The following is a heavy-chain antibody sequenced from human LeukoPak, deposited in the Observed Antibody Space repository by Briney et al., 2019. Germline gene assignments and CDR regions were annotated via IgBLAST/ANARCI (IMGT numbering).Heavy chain of an antibody. CDR1: GYTFSSYW. CDR2: IYPGDSDT. V-gene: IGHV5-51*01. J-gene: IGHJ3*02. Sequence: GESLKVSCEGSGYTFSSYWIGWVRQMPGKGLEWMGIIYPGDSDTRYSPSFQGQVTISADKSISTAYLQWSSLKASDTAMYYCARTMVRGPREAFDIWGQGTMVTVSS. CDR3: ARTMVRGPREAFDI. D-gene: IGHD3-10*01.